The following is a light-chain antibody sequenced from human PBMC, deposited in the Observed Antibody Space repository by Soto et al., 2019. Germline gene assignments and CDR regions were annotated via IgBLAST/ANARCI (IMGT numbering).Light chain of an antibody. Sequence: QSVLTQPPSASGTPGQRVTISCSGSSSNIGSKTVNWYQQLPGTAPKLLIYSNNQRPSGGPDRFSGAESGTSASLAISGLQAEEEADYYCAAWDDSLNGVVFGGGTKLTVL. V-gene: IGLV1-44*01. J-gene: IGLJ2*01. CDR1: SSNIGSKT. CDR2: SNN. CDR3: AAWDDSLNGVV.